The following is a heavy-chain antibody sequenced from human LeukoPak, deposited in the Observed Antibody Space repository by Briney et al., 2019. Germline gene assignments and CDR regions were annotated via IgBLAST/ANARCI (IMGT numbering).Heavy chain of an antibody. CDR2: IIPVFRIV. Sequence: SVKVSCKTSGATFSSYPISWVRQAPGQGLVWMGGIIPVFRIVNYAQKFQGRVTITADKSTSTAYMELSSLRSEDTAVYYCARVTVAGPGTFDIWGQGTMVTVSS. CDR1: GATFSSYP. D-gene: IGHD6-19*01. V-gene: IGHV1-69*10. CDR3: ARVTVAGPGTFDI. J-gene: IGHJ3*02.